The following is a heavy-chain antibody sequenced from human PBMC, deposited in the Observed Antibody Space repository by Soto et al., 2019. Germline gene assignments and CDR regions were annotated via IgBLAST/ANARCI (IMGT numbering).Heavy chain of an antibody. Sequence: ASVKVSCKASGYTFTSYAMHWVRHAPGQRREWMGWINAGNGNTKYSQKFQGRVTITRDTSASTAYMELSSLRSEDTAVYYCAGDFGIVGASYDDFDIWGQGXMVTVSS. CDR2: INAGNGNT. V-gene: IGHV1-3*01. D-gene: IGHD1-26*01. CDR3: AGDFGIVGASYDDFDI. CDR1: GYTFTSYA. J-gene: IGHJ3*02.